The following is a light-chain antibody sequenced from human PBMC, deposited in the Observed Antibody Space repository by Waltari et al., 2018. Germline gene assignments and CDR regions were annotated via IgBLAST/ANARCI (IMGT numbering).Light chain of an antibody. V-gene: IGLV1-51*02. CDR3: GTWDSSLSGAV. CDR2: ENT. J-gene: IGLJ7*01. CDR1: SANMGKNN. Sequence: QSVLTQPPSVSAAPGQRVTISCSGGSANMGKNNVSWYRQFPGTAPKLLIYENTERPSGIPGRFSGSKSGTSATLDITGLQAGDEADYYCGTWDSSLSGAVFGGGTHLTVL.